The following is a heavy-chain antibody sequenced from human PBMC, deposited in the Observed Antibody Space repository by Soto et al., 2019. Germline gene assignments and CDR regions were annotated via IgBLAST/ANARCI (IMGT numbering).Heavy chain of an antibody. CDR3: ARDQGAVAGPLDY. J-gene: IGHJ4*02. CDR1: GGTFSDSV. Sequence: QVQLVQSGPEVKKPGSSVKVSCKASGGTFSDSVTSWVRQAPGQGLEWMGGIVPIFGKANLAEKFQDRVTITADESTSTAYMELSSLRSEDSAVYYCARDQGAVAGPLDYWGQGTLVTVSS. CDR2: IVPIFGKA. D-gene: IGHD6-19*01. V-gene: IGHV1-69*01.